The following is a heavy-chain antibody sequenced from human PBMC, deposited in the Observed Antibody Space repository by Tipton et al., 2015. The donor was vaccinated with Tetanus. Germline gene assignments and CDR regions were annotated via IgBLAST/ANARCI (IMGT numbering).Heavy chain of an antibody. CDR2: ISTNGYTI. Sequence: SLRLSCAASGFTFHESYMSWIRQAPGKGLEWVSYISTNGYTIHYADAVKGRFTISRDNGQNSLHRQMTSLRAEDTAVYYCARVFGDYVPNYFEFGGQGTLVSFPS. V-gene: IGHV3-11*01. J-gene: IGHJ1*01. CDR3: ARVFGDYVPNYFEF. CDR1: GFTFHESY. D-gene: IGHD3-10*01.